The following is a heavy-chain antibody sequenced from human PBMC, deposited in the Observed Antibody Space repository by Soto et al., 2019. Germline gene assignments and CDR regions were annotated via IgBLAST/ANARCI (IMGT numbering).Heavy chain of an antibody. V-gene: IGHV3-30-3*01. CDR1: GFTFSSYA. D-gene: IGHD3-10*01. CDR2: ISYDGSNK. Sequence: PGGSLRLSCAASGFTFSSYAMHWVRQAPGKGLEWVAVISYDGSNKYYADSVKGRFTISRDNSKNTLYLQMNSLRAEDTAVYYCARDPVELLWFGELLGNHGYYYMDVWGKGTTVTVSS. J-gene: IGHJ6*03. CDR3: ARDPVELLWFGELLGNHGYYYMDV.